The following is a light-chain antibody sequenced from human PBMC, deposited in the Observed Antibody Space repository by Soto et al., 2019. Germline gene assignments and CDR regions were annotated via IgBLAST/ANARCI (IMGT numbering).Light chain of an antibody. CDR3: CSYAGSYTVV. Sequence: QSALTQPRSVSGSPGQSVTISCTGTSSDVVGYNYVSWYQQHPGKAPKLKIYDVIKRLSWVPDRFSGSKSGKTASLTISGLQAEEEADYSCCSYAGSYTVVFGGGTKLTVL. CDR2: DVI. J-gene: IGLJ2*01. CDR1: SSDVVGYNY. V-gene: IGLV2-11*01.